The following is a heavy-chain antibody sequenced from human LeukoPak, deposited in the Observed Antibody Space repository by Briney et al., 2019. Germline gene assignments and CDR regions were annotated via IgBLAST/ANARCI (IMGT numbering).Heavy chain of an antibody. CDR1: GFTSIAYA. CDR2: ISGGGVTT. Sequence: GGSLRLSCVGSGFTSIAYALTWARQAPGKGLEWVSGISGGGVTTYYADSVKGRFTVSRDNSKNTLYLQMNSLRAEDTAVYYCAKVRLYCSGGTSCYYHPFDYWGQGTLVTVSS. D-gene: IGHD2-15*01. J-gene: IGHJ5*01. V-gene: IGHV3-23*01. CDR3: AKVRLYCSGGTSCYYHPFDY.